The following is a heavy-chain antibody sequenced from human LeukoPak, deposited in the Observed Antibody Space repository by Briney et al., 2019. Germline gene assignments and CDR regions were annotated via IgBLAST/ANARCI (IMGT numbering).Heavy chain of an antibody. CDR1: GGSISSGSYY. V-gene: IGHV4-61*02. D-gene: IGHD6-13*01. Sequence: PSETLSLTCTVSGGSISSGSYYWSWIRQPAGKGLERIGRIYTSGSTNYNPSLKSRVTISVDTSKNQFSLKLSSVTAADTAVYYCARSPIAGSGAFDIWGQWTMVTVSS. CDR2: IYTSGST. CDR3: ARSPIAGSGAFDI. J-gene: IGHJ3*02.